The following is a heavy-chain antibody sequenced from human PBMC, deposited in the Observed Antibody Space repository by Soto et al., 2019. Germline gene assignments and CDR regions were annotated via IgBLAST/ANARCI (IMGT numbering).Heavy chain of an antibody. Sequence: PGGSLRLSCAASGFTFFDYWMHLFRQPPGKGPEWVSRMTGDGRTTQYADSVKGRFTASRDNAKSTLYLQMNSLRAEDTAVYYCATAEVDYWGPGTLVTVSS. CDR3: ATAEVDY. V-gene: IGHV3-74*03. CDR2: MTGDGRTT. CDR1: GFTFFDYW. J-gene: IGHJ4*02.